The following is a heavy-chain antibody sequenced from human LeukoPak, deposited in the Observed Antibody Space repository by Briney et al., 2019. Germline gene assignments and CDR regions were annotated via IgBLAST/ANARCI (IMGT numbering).Heavy chain of an antibody. Sequence: GGSLRLSCAASGFTFSSDSMNWVRQAPGKGLEWVANIKQDGSEENYVDSVKGRLIISRDNAKNSLYLQMNSLRAEDTAVYYCARGRYQPLPDYWGQGTLVTVSS. V-gene: IGHV3-7*01. CDR1: GFTFSSDS. D-gene: IGHD2-2*01. CDR3: ARGRYQPLPDY. CDR2: IKQDGSEE. J-gene: IGHJ4*02.